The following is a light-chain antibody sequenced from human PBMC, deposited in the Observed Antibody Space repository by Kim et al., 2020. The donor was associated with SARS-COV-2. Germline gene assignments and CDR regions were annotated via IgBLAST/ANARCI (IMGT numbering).Light chain of an antibody. CDR1: QSVSSMY. V-gene: IGKV3-20*01. Sequence: PGERATHSYRASQSVSSMYLAWYQQKPGHAPRLPIYGASGRATGIPDRFSGSGSGRDFTLTISRLEPEDCAVYYCQQYENSPWTFGQGTKVDIK. CDR2: GAS. CDR3: QQYENSPWT. J-gene: IGKJ1*01.